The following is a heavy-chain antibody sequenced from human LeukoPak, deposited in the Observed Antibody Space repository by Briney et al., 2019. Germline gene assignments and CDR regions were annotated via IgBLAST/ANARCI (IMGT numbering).Heavy chain of an antibody. CDR1: GGSFIGYY. V-gene: IGHV4-34*01. CDR2: INHSGST. CDR3: ARWVVAADYYYYMDV. D-gene: IGHD2-15*01. J-gene: IGHJ6*03. Sequence: SETLSLTCAVYGGSFIGYYRSWIRQPPGKGLEWIGEINHSGSTNYNPSLKSRVTISLDTSKNQFSLKLSSVTAADTAVYYCARWVVAADYYYYMDVWGKGTTVTVSS.